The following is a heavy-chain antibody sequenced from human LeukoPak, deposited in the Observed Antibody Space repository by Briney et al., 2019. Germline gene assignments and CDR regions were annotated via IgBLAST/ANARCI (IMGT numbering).Heavy chain of an antibody. CDR2: INPNDGDT. CDR1: GYTFTDYD. CDR3: ARANFLYCSSSTCLFDY. Sequence: ASVKVSCKASGYTFTDYDMHWVRQAPGQGFEWMGWINPNDGDTNYAQKFQGRVTMTRDTSINTAHMEVSRLRSDDTAVYYCARANFLYCSSSTCLFDYWGQGTLVTVSS. V-gene: IGHV1-2*02. D-gene: IGHD2-2*01. J-gene: IGHJ4*02.